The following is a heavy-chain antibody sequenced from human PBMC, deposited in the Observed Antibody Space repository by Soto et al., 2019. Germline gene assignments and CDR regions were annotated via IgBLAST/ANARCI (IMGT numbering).Heavy chain of an antibody. J-gene: IGHJ4*02. CDR1: GFSFASFA. Sequence: LRLSCTTSGFSFASFAMTWVRQAPGKGLEWVATISGSDGKTYYADSVKGRFSISRDTSRNTLYLQMNSLRADDTAIYYCAKWSYLDYWGQGTRVTVSS. CDR3: AKWSYLDY. CDR2: ISGSDGKT. V-gene: IGHV3-23*01. D-gene: IGHD3-3*01.